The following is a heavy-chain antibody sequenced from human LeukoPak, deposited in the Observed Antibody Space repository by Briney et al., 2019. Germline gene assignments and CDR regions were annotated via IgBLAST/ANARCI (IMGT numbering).Heavy chain of an antibody. CDR2: IYTSGST. Sequence: PSETLSLTCTVSGGSISSGSYYWSWIRQPAGKGLEWIGRIYTSGSTNYNPSLKSRVTISVDTSKNQFSLKLSSVTAADTAVYYCASRMDDAFDIWGQGTMVTVSS. CDR3: ASRMDDAFDI. D-gene: IGHD1-14*01. V-gene: IGHV4-61*02. J-gene: IGHJ3*02. CDR1: GGSISSGSYY.